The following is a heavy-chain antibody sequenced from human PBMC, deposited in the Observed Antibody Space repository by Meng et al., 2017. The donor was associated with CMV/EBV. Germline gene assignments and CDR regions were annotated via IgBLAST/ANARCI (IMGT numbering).Heavy chain of an antibody. Sequence: GESLKISCAASGFTFDDYGMSWVRQAPGKGLEWVSGINWNGWITVYADSVKGRFTISRDNAKNYLYLQMNSLRAEDTALYYCARGMVRGGHTTSFDYWGQGTLVTVSS. D-gene: IGHD3-10*01. J-gene: IGHJ4*02. V-gene: IGHV3-20*04. CDR1: GFTFDDYG. CDR3: ARGMVRGGHTTSFDY. CDR2: INWNGWIT.